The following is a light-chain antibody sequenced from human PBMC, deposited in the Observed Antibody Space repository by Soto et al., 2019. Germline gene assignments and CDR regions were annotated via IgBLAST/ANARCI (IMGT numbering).Light chain of an antibody. CDR2: EAS. CDR1: QNIRSR. Sequence: DTQMTQAPSSLSVSCLDTVKITCRASQNIRSRLAWYQQKPGEAPRLLIYEASILESGVPSRFSGRGSGTEFTLTITSLQPDDFATYYCQQCHAYSLTFGGGTKVDI. J-gene: IGKJ4*01. V-gene: IGKV1-5*03. CDR3: QQCHAYSLT.